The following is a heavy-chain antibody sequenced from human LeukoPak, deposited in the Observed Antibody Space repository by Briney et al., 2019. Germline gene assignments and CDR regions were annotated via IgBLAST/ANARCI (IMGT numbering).Heavy chain of an antibody. CDR3: ARALLAGTTFWFDP. V-gene: IGHV1-2*02. J-gene: IGHJ5*02. CDR1: GYTFTGYY. Sequence: ASVKVSCKASGYTFTGYYMHWVRQAPGQGLEWMGWINPNSGGTNYAQKFQGRVTMTRDTSISTAYMEPSRLRSDDTAVYYCARALLAGTTFWFDPWGQGTLVTVSS. CDR2: INPNSGGT. D-gene: IGHD1-7*01.